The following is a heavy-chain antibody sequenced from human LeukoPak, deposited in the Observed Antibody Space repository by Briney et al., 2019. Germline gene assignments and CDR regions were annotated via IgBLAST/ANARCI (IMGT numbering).Heavy chain of an antibody. CDR2: ISAYSGNT. Sequence: VASVKVSCKASGYTFTSYGISWVRQAPGQGLEWMGWISAYSGNTSYAQKLQGRVTMTTDTSTSTAYMDLSRLRSDDTAVYYCARGMGVLVPAATWFDPWGQGTLVTVSS. J-gene: IGHJ5*02. V-gene: IGHV1-18*01. D-gene: IGHD2-2*01. CDR3: ARGMGVLVPAATWFDP. CDR1: GYTFTSYG.